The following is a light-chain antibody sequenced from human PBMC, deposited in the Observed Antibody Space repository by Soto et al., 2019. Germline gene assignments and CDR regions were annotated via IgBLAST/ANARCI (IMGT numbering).Light chain of an antibody. J-gene: IGKJ5*01. CDR1: QGISSF. Sequence: DIHLTQSPSFLSASVGDRATIPCRSSQGISSFLAWYQQKPGKAPNLLMYAASTLQSGVPSRFSGGESGTEYTLTISSLQPEDSATYYCQQLYIFPLTFGQGTRLEIK. CDR2: AAS. V-gene: IGKV1-9*01. CDR3: QQLYIFPLT.